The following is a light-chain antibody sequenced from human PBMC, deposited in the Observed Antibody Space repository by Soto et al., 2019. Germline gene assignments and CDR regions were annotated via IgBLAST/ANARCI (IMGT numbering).Light chain of an antibody. CDR2: GAS. J-gene: IGKJ1*01. CDR1: QSVRSRY. CDR3: QQFATTPWT. V-gene: IGKV3-20*01. Sequence: EFVLTQSPGTLSLSPGERATLSCRASQSVRSRYLAWYQQKSGQAPRLLIYGASSRATGIPDRFSGSGSVTDFTLTISRLEPEDFAVYYCQQFATTPWTFGQGTKVEFK.